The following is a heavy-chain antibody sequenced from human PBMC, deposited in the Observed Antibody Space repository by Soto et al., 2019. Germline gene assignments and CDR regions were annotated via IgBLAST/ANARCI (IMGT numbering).Heavy chain of an antibody. J-gene: IGHJ5*02. V-gene: IGHV1-24*01. D-gene: IGHD6-13*01. Sequence: ASVKVSCKVSGYTLTELSMHWVRQAPGRGLEWMGGFVPEDGRTIYALKFQGRVTMTEDTSTDTAYMELSSLRSEDTAVYYCATGQLGNYFDTWGQGTLATVSS. CDR2: FVPEDGRT. CDR3: ATGQLGNYFDT. CDR1: GYTLTELS.